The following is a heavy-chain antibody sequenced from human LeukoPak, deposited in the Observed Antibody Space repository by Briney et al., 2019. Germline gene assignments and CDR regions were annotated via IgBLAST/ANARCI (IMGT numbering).Heavy chain of an antibody. Sequence: GGSLRLSCAASGFTFSSYAMSWVRQAPGKGLEWVSGISSSGSGGSTYYADSVKGRFTISRDNSKNTLYLQMNSLRAEDTAVYYCAKLLSNSGRFLYWGQGTLVTVSS. V-gene: IGHV3-23*01. CDR2: ISSSGSGGST. CDR1: GFTFSSYA. D-gene: IGHD4-23*01. J-gene: IGHJ4*02. CDR3: AKLLSNSGRFLY.